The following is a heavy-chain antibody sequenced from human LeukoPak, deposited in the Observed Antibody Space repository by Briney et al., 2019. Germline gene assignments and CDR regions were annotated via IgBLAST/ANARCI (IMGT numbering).Heavy chain of an antibody. CDR3: ARGKDYYDSSGYYYLDY. CDR1: GFTVSSNY. J-gene: IGHJ4*02. V-gene: IGHV3-53*01. CDR2: VFSGGST. Sequence: GGSLRLSCAVSGFTVSSNYMSWVRQAPGKGLEWVSVVFSGGSTFYADSVKGRFTISRDNSKNTVYLQMNTVRAEDTALYYCARGKDYYDSSGYYYLDYWGQGTLVTVSS. D-gene: IGHD3-22*01.